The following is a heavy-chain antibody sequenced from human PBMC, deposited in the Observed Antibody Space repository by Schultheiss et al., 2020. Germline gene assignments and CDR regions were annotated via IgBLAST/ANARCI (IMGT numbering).Heavy chain of an antibody. D-gene: IGHD4-17*01. V-gene: IGHV4-34*09. Sequence: SVTLSLACAVYGGSFSGYYWSWIRQPPGKGLEWIGEINHSGSTNYNPSLKSRVTISVDTSKNQFSLKLSSVTAADTAVYYCARDTVPNYYYGMDVWGQGTTVTVSS. J-gene: IGHJ6*02. CDR2: INHSGST. CDR3: ARDTVPNYYYGMDV. CDR1: GGSFSGYY.